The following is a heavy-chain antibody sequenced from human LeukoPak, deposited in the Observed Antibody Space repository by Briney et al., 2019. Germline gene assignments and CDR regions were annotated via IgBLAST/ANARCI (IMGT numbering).Heavy chain of an antibody. CDR2: IIPIFGTA. CDR1: GGTFSSDA. V-gene: IGHV1-69*01. D-gene: IGHD3-22*01. CDR3: ATGTPHYYDSSGYFLSGFDY. Sequence: SVKVSCKASGGTFSSDAISWVRQAPGQGLEWMGGIIPIFGTANYAQKFQGRVTITADESTSTAYMELSSLRSEDTAVYYCATGTPHYYDSSGYFLSGFDYWGQGTLVTVSS. J-gene: IGHJ4*02.